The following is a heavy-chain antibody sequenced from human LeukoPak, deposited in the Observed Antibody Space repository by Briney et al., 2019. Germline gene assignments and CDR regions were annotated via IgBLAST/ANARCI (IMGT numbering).Heavy chain of an antibody. CDR1: GYTFTSYY. Sequence: ASVKVSCKASGYTFTSYYMHWVRQAPGQGLEWMGIINPSGGSTSYAQKFQGRVTMTRDTSTSTVYMELSSPRSEDTAVYYCAANHPSSGYFDYWGQGTLVTVSS. D-gene: IGHD3-22*01. CDR2: INPSGGST. J-gene: IGHJ4*02. V-gene: IGHV1-46*01. CDR3: AANHPSSGYFDY.